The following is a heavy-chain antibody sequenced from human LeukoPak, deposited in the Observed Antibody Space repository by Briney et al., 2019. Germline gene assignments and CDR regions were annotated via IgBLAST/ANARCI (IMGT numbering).Heavy chain of an antibody. J-gene: IGHJ4*02. V-gene: IGHV4-61*05. Sequence: PSETLSLTCTVSGGSISSSSYYWSWIRQPPGKGLEWIGYIYYSGSTNYNPSLKSRVTISVDTSKNQFSLKLSSVTAADTAVYYCARTYYDFWSGSYYFDYWGQGTLVTVSS. CDR2: IYYSGST. D-gene: IGHD3-3*01. CDR3: ARTYYDFWSGSYYFDY. CDR1: GGSISSSSYY.